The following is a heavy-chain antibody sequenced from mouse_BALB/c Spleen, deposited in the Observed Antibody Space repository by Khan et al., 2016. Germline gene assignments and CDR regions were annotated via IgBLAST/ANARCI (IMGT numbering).Heavy chain of an antibody. V-gene: IGHV2-6-7*01. Sequence: QVQLKESGPGLVAPSQSLSITCTVSGFSLIAYGVNWVRQPPGKSLEWLGMIWGDGTTDYNSALKSRLNITKDNSKSQVFLKMNSLQTDDTARYYCARASWGYYAMDYWGQGTSVTVSS. CDR1: GFSLIAYG. CDR3: ARASWGYYAMDY. J-gene: IGHJ4*01. CDR2: IWGDGTT. D-gene: IGHD2-10*02.